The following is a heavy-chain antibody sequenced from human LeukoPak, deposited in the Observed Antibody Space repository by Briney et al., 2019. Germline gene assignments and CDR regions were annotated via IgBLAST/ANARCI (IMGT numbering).Heavy chain of an antibody. CDR3: ARSGPLPPSNFDY. CDR2: VYSSGGP. V-gene: IGHV4-4*07. Sequence: SETLSLTCTVSGGSISGYYWSWIRQPAGKGLEWIGRVYSSGGPNYNPSLKGRVTMSVVTSDNQFSLKLSSVTAADTAVYYCARSGPLPPSNFDYWGQGILVTVSS. J-gene: IGHJ4*02. CDR1: GGSISGYY.